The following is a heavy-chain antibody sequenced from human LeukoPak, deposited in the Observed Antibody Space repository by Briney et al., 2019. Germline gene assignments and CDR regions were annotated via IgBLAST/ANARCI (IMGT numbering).Heavy chain of an antibody. CDR1: GGSIGTSY. CDR2: IYYNGAT. CDR3: ARHYVFVSGGSSFDY. D-gene: IGHD1-26*01. J-gene: IGHJ4*02. Sequence: SETLSLTCSVSGGSIGTSYWSWIRQPPGKGLEWIGYIYYNGATNYNPSLKTRVTISLDTPKNQFSLKLKSVTASDTAVYYCARHYVFVSGGSSFDYWGLGILVTVSS. V-gene: IGHV4-59*08.